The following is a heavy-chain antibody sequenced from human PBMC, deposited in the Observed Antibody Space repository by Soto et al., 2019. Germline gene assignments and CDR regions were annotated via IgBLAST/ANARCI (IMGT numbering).Heavy chain of an antibody. J-gene: IGHJ6*02. CDR1: GGTFSSYA. CDR2: IIPIFGTA. D-gene: IGHD2-2*02. V-gene: IGHV1-69*06. CDR3: ARGRGYCSSTSCYKGYYYYYGMDV. Sequence: SVKVSCKASGGTFSSYAISWVRQAPGQGLEWMGGIIPIFGTANYAQRFQGRVTITADKSTSTAYMELSSLRSEDTAVYYCARGRGYCSSTSCYKGYYYYYGMDVWGQGTTVTVSS.